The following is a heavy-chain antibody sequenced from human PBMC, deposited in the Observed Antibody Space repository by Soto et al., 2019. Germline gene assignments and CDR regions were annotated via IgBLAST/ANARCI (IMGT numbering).Heavy chain of an antibody. CDR1: GGSFSGYY. Sequence: SETLSLTCSVYGGSFSGYYWSWIRQPPGKGLEWIGEINHSGSTNYNPSLKSRVTISVDTSKNQLSLKLSSVTAADTAVYYCARRYCSSTSCYYYFDYWGQGTLVTLSS. J-gene: IGHJ4*02. CDR2: INHSGST. V-gene: IGHV4-34*01. CDR3: ARRYCSSTSCYYYFDY. D-gene: IGHD2-2*01.